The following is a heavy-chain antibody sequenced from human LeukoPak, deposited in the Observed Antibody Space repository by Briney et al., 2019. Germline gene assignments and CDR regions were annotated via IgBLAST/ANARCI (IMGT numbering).Heavy chain of an antibody. CDR2: IYHSGST. J-gene: IGHJ4*02. V-gene: IGHV4-38-2*02. D-gene: IGHD3-22*01. CDR1: GYSISSGYY. CDR3: ARGQLRNYYDTSGDPDY. Sequence: PSETLSLTCIVSGYSISSGYYWGWIRQPPGKGLEWIGSIYHSGSTYYNPSLKSRVTISVDTSKNQFSLKLSSVTAADTAVYYCARGQLRNYYDTSGDPDYWGQGTLVTVSS.